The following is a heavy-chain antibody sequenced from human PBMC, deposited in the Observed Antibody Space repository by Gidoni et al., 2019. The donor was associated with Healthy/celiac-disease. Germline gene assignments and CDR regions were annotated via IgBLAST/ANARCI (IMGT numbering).Heavy chain of an antibody. CDR1: GGSVSSGSYY. CDR3: ARERYDYIWGSYRTPPYYYGMDV. J-gene: IGHJ6*04. D-gene: IGHD3-16*02. V-gene: IGHV4-61*01. Sequence: QVQLQESGPGLVKPSETLSLTCTVSGGSVSSGSYYWSWIRQPPGKGLEWIGYIYYSGSTNYNPSIKSRVTISVDTSKNQFSLKLSSVTAADTAVYYCARERYDYIWGSYRTPPYYYGMDVWGKGTTVTVSS. CDR2: IYYSGST.